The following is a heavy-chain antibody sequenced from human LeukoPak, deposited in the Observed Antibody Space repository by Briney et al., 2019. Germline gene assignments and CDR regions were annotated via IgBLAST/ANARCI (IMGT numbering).Heavy chain of an antibody. Sequence: SETLSLTCTVSGDSISSGSHYWSWIRQPAGKGLEWIGRIYTSGSTNYNPSLKSRVTISVDTSKNQFSLKLSSVTAADTAVYYCARSYDGSGYWVPYAFDIWGQGTMVTVSS. J-gene: IGHJ3*02. CDR3: ARSYDGSGYWVPYAFDI. D-gene: IGHD3-22*01. V-gene: IGHV4-61*02. CDR1: GDSISSGSHY. CDR2: IYTSGST.